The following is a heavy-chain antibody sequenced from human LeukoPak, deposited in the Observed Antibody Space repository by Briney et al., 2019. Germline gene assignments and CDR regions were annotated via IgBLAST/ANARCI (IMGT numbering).Heavy chain of an antibody. V-gene: IGHV4-4*07. CDR3: ARDLIVPVGLTGSGSYSTDY. Sequence: PSETLSLTCTVSGGSIRGYYWSWIRQPAGKGLEWIGRIYSSGSTNYNPSLKSRVTMSVDTSKNQFSLKLSSVTAADTAVYYCARDLIVPVGLTGSGSYSTDYWGQGTLVSVSS. CDR1: GGSIRGYY. D-gene: IGHD3-10*01. CDR2: IYSSGST. J-gene: IGHJ4*02.